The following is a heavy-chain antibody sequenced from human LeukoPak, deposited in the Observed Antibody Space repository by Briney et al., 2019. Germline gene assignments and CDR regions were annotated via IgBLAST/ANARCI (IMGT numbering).Heavy chain of an antibody. CDR2: IYTSGST. V-gene: IGHV4-4*07. D-gene: IGHD4-17*01. CDR1: GGSISSYY. J-gene: IGHJ4*02. Sequence: KPSETLPLTCTVSGGSISSYYWNWIRQPAGKGLEWIGRIYTSGSTNYNPSLKSRVTMSVDTSKNQFSLKLSSVTAADTAVYYCARDRLDYGDYFYFDYWGQGTLVTVSS. CDR3: ARDRLDYGDYFYFDY.